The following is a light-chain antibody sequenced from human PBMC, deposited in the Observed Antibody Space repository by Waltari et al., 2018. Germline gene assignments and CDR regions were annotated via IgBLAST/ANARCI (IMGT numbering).Light chain of an antibody. CDR2: AAS. CDR3: QQSYTIPLT. V-gene: IGKV1-39*01. J-gene: IGKJ4*01. CDR1: QSVSIY. Sequence: DIQMTQSPSSLSASFGYRVTITCRASQSVSIYLNWYQQKPGKAPKLLIYAASNLQSGVPSRFSGSGSGTDFTLTVSSLQPEDFASYFCQQSYTIPLTFGGGTKVEIK.